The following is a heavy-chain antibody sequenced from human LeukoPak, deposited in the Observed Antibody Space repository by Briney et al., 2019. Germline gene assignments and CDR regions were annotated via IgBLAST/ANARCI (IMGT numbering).Heavy chain of an antibody. D-gene: IGHD3-10*01. CDR3: ARGYNSGTYYSPFDY. J-gene: IGHJ4*02. CDR2: IYHSGSA. V-gene: IGHV4-38-2*02. Sequence: PSETLSLTCTVSGYSISTDYYWGWIRQPPGKGLEWIGSIYHSGSAYYNPSLKSRVTISVDTSKNQFSLRLSSVTAADTAVYYCARGYNSGTYYSPFDYRGQGTLVTVSS. CDR1: GYSISTDYY.